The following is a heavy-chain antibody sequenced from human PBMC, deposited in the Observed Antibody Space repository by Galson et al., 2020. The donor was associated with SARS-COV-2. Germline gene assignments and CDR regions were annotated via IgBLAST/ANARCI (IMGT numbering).Heavy chain of an antibody. CDR2: ISWNSGSI. V-gene: IGHV3-9*01. CDR3: ATGYSSGSWDY. J-gene: IGHJ4*02. D-gene: IGHD6-19*01. Sequence: SLKISCAASGFTFDDYAMHWVRQAPGKGLEWVSGISWNSGSIGYADSVKGRFTISRDNDKNSLYLQMNSLRAEDTALYYCATGYSSGSWDYWGQGTLVTVSS. CDR1: GFTFDDYA.